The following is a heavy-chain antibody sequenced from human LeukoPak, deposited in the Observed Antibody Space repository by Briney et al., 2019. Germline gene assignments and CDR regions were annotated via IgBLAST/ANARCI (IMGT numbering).Heavy chain of an antibody. D-gene: IGHD4-17*01. J-gene: IGHJ6*02. CDR3: ARDLTTVTTKQYYYYGMDV. V-gene: IGHV4-39*07. CDR2: IYYSGST. CDR1: GGSISSSSYY. Sequence: SETLSLTCTVSGGSISSSSYYWGWIRQPPGKGLEWIGSIYYSGSTYYNPSLKSRVTISVDTSKNQFSLKLSSVTAADTAVYYCARDLTTVTTKQYYYYGMDVWGQGTTVTVSS.